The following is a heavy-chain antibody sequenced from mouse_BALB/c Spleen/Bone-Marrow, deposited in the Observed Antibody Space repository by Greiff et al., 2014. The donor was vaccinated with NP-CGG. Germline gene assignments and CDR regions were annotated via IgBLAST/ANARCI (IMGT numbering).Heavy chain of an antibody. CDR1: GFTFSSFG. D-gene: IGHD2-3*01. CDR2: INSGSSTI. CDR3: ARFFYGGYYGEAMDY. Sequence: EVKLVESGGGLVQPGGSRKLSCAASGFTFSSFGMHWVRQAPEKGLEWVAYINSGSSTIYYADTVKGRFTISRDNPKNTLFLQMTSLRSEDTAMYYCARFFYGGYYGEAMDYWGQGTSVTVSS. V-gene: IGHV5-17*02. J-gene: IGHJ4*01.